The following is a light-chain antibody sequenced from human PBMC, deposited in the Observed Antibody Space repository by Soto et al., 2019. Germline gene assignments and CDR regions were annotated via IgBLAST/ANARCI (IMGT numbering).Light chain of an antibody. CDR3: QQYGSSPTLT. CDR2: GAS. J-gene: IGKJ4*01. Sequence: EIVLTQSPGTLSLSPGERATLSCRASQSVSSGYLAWYQQKPGQAPRLLIYGASSRATGIPDRFSGSGSGTDFTLTISRLEPEDFAVYYCQQYGSSPTLTFGGGTKV. V-gene: IGKV3-20*01. CDR1: QSVSSGY.